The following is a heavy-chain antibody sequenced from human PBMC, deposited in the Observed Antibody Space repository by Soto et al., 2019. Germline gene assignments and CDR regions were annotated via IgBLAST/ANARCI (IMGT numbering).Heavy chain of an antibody. V-gene: IGHV4-59*01. D-gene: IGHD3-3*01. CDR3: ARYDSGDARLDY. J-gene: IGHJ4*02. Sequence: SETLSLTCTVSGGSISSYYWSWIRQPPGKGLEWIGYIYYSGSTNYNPSLKSRVTISVDTSKNQFSLKLSSVTAADTAVYYCARYDSGDARLDYWGQGTLVTGSA. CDR1: GGSISSYY. CDR2: IYYSGST.